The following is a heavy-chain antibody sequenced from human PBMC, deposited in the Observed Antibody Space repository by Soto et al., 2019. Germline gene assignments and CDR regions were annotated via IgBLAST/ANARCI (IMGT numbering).Heavy chain of an antibody. V-gene: IGHV1-69*13. D-gene: IGHD3-22*01. CDR1: GGTFSSYA. CDR3: ARESLPGNTFYYDSSGPGPYYYYGMDV. J-gene: IGHJ6*02. CDR2: IIPIFGTA. Sequence: SVKVSCKASGGTFSSYAISWVRQAPGQGLEWMGGIIPIFGTANYAQKFQGRVTITADESTSTAYMELSSLRSENTAVYYCARESLPGNTFYYDSSGPGPYYYYGMDVWGQGTTVTVSS.